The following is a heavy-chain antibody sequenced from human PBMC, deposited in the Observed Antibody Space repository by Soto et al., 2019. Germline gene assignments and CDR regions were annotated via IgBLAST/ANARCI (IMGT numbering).Heavy chain of an antibody. J-gene: IGHJ6*02. CDR2: IYYSGST. Sequence: QVQLQESGPGLVKPSETLSLTCTVSGGSIRSYYWSWIRQPPGKGLEWIGYIYYSGSTNYNPSLKSRVTISVDTSKNQFSLKLSSVTAADTAVYYCARVQSYYDFWSGKVYYYCMDVWGQGTTVTVSS. D-gene: IGHD3-3*01. CDR3: ARVQSYYDFWSGKVYYYCMDV. V-gene: IGHV4-59*01. CDR1: GGSIRSYY.